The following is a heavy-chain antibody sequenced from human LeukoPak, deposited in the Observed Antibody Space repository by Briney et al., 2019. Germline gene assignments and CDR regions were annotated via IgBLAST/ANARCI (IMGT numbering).Heavy chain of an antibody. CDR2: INPNRGGT. CDR3: WRGAGRGYYGSGSYPRVDLVY. J-gene: IGHJ4*02. CDR1: GYTFTDYY. V-gene: IGHV1-2*02. D-gene: IGHD3-10*01. Sequence: ASVKVSCKASGYTFTDYYIHWVRQAPGQGLEWMGWINPNRGGTDYAQKCQGRVTMTRDTSISTAYMELSRLMSDDPAGYYGWRGAGRGYYGSGSYPRVDLVYWGQGTLVTVSS.